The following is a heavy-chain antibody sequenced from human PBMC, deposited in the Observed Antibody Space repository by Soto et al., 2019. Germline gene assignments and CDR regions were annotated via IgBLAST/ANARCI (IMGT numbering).Heavy chain of an antibody. V-gene: IGHV3-74*01. Sequence: EVQLVESGGGLVQPGGSLRLSCAASGFTFNNYVMYWVRQAPGKGLVWVSRINDDGSSTRYADSVKGRFTMSRDNAQNTVHLQMNSLRAEDTGVYYCTRDVQFQSFDSWGQGTLVTVSS. D-gene: IGHD4-4*01. J-gene: IGHJ4*02. CDR1: GFTFNNYV. CDR3: TRDVQFQSFDS. CDR2: INDDGSST.